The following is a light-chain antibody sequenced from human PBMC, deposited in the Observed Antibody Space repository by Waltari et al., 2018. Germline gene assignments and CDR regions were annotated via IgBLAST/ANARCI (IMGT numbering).Light chain of an antibody. Sequence: SYVLTQPPSASDATGETARITCGGDNVGSKSVHWYQQKPGQAPLLVVYDDTARPSGIPDRFSASNSGNTATLTISRVENGDEADYYCQVWDTTSDRVVFGGGTKLTVL. CDR1: NVGSKS. J-gene: IGLJ2*01. CDR3: QVWDTTSDRVV. V-gene: IGLV3-21*02. CDR2: DDT.